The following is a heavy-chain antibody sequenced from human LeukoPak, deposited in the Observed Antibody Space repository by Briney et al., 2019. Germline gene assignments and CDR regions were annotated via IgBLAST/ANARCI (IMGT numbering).Heavy chain of an antibody. CDR2: IFYSGST. CDR3: ARVECSGGSCYPIYYYYYMDV. J-gene: IGHJ6*03. V-gene: IGHV4-59*01. D-gene: IGHD2-15*01. Sequence: SETLSLTCTVSGGSISSFYWSWIRQPPGKQLEWIGYIFYSGSTNYNPSLKSRVTISVDTSKNQFSLKLTSVTAADTAVYYCARVECSGGSCYPIYYYYYMDVWGKGTTVTVSS. CDR1: GGSISSFY.